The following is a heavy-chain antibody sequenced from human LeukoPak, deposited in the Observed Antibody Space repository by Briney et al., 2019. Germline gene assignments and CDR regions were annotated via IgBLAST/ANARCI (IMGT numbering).Heavy chain of an antibody. D-gene: IGHD6-13*01. CDR3: ARDGGYSSSFHY. V-gene: IGHV3-21*01. CDR1: GFTFSSYA. Sequence: GGSLRLSCAASGFTFSSYAMNWVRQAPGKGLEWVSSISSSSTYISYADSVKGRFTISRDNSKNTLYLQMNSLRAEDTAVYYCARDGGYSSSFHYWGQGTLVTVSS. CDR2: ISSSSTYI. J-gene: IGHJ4*02.